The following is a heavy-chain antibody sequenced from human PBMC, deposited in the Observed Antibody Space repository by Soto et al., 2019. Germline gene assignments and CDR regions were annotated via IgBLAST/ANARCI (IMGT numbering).Heavy chain of an antibody. D-gene: IGHD4-4*01. CDR3: ARDENSNSEPNYYYYGMDV. V-gene: IGHV3-48*02. Sequence: GGSLRLSCAASGFTFSSYSMNWVRQAPGKGLEWVSYISSSSSTIYYADSVKGRFTISRDNAKNSLYLQMNSLRDEDTAVYYCARDENSNSEPNYYYYGMDVWGQGTTVTVSS. CDR1: GFTFSSYS. CDR2: ISSSSSTI. J-gene: IGHJ6*02.